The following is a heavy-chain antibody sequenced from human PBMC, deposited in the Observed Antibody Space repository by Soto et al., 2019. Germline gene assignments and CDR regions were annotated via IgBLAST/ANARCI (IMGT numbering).Heavy chain of an antibody. CDR1: GFTFGADW. CDR2: INRAGNDR. Sequence: GWSLRLSCAGSGFTFGADWMSLVRQAPGNGLEWVANINRAGNDRYYVDSVKGRFTISRDNAKNSLYLQMNSLRAEDTAVYYCTRDLDTSGSDPISEFWGEGTLVTVS. V-gene: IGHV3-7*03. CDR3: TRDLDTSGSDPISEF. D-gene: IGHD3-22*01. J-gene: IGHJ4*02.